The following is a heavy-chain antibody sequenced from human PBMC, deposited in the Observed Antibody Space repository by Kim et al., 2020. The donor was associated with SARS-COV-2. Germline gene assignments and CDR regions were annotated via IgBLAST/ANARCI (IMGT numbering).Heavy chain of an antibody. CDR3: AREGIAAAESIDY. CDR1: GGSISSGSYY. CDR2: IYTSGST. V-gene: IGHV4-61*02. Sequence: SETLSLTCTVSGGSISSGSYYWSWIRQPAGKGLEWIGRIYTSGSTNYNPSLKSRVTISVDTSKNQFSLKLSSVTATDTAVYYCAREGIAAAESIDYWSQRTLITDSS. D-gene: IGHD6-13*01. J-gene: IGHJ4*02.